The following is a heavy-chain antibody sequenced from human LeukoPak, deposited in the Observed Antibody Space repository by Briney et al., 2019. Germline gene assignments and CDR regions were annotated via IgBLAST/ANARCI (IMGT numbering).Heavy chain of an antibody. V-gene: IGHV1-18*01. D-gene: IGHD2-21*02. J-gene: IGHJ3*02. CDR1: GHTFTSYG. Sequence: ASVKVSCKASGHTFTSYGISWVRQAPGQGLEWMGWISAYNGNTNYAQKLQGGVTMTTDTSTSTAYMELRSLRSDDTAVYYCARDSVITRGGHIVVVTALDAFDIWGQGTMVTVSS. CDR3: ARDSVITRGGHIVVVTALDAFDI. CDR2: ISAYNGNT.